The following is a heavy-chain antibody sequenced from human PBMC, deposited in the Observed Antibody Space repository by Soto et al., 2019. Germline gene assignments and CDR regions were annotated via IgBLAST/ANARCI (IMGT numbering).Heavy chain of an antibody. CDR2: ISSSSSYI. J-gene: IGHJ3*02. D-gene: IGHD5-12*01. CDR1: GFTFSSYS. Sequence: EVQLVESGGGLVKPGGSLRLSCAASGFTFSSYSMNWVRQAPGKGLEWVSSISSSSSYIYYADSLKGRFTISRDNAKNSLYLQMNSLRAEDTAVYYCARGQGSGYPGDGAFDIWGQGTMVTVS. V-gene: IGHV3-21*01. CDR3: ARGQGSGYPGDGAFDI.